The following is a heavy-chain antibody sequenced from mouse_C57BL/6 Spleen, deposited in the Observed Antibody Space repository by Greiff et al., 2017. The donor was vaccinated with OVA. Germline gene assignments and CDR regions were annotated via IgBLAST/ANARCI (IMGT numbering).Heavy chain of an antibody. CDR2: ISYDGSN. CDR1: GYSITSGYY. V-gene: IGHV3-6*01. D-gene: IGHD2-1*01. CDR3: AIYGTYAMDY. J-gene: IGHJ4*01. Sequence: DVKLVESGPGLVKPSQSLSLTCSVTGYSITSGYYWNWIRQFPGNKLEWIGYISYDGSNNYNPSLKNRISITRDTSKNQFFLKLNSVTTEDTATYYCAIYGTYAMDYWGQGTSVTVSS.